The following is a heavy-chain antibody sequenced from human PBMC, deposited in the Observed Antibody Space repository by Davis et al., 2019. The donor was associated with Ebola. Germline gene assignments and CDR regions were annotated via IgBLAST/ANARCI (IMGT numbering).Heavy chain of an antibody. Sequence: GGSLRLSCAASGFSFSSYWMSWVRQAPGKGLEWVASIKQDGSEKYYVDSVKGRFTISRDNAKNTLYLQMNSLRAEDTAVYYCAREVTGTTLSYYYYYGMDVWGQGTLVTVSS. CDR3: AREVTGTTLSYYYYYGMDV. D-gene: IGHD1-20*01. V-gene: IGHV3-7*01. CDR1: GFSFSSYW. J-gene: IGHJ6*02. CDR2: IKQDGSEK.